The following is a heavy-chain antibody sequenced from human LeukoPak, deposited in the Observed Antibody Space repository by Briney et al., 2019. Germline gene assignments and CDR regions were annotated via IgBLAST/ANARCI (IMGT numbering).Heavy chain of an antibody. CDR3: AKRYCSSTSCYFGY. J-gene: IGHJ4*02. D-gene: IGHD2-2*01. V-gene: IGHV1-8*01. CDR1: GYTVTSYD. Sequence: ASVKVSCKASGYTVTSYDVNWVRQATGQGLEWMGWMNPNSGNTGYAQKFQGRVTMTRNTSISTAYMELSSLRSEDTAVYYCAKRYCSSTSCYFGYWGQGTLVTVSS. CDR2: MNPNSGNT.